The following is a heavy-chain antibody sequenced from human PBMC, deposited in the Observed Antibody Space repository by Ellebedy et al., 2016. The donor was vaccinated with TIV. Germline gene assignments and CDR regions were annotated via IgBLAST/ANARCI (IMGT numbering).Heavy chain of an antibody. D-gene: IGHD3-9*01. Sequence: GESLKTSXAASGFTFSTYSMNWVRQAPGKGPEWVSSISSCSTYISYADSVKGRFAISRDNAENSLYLQMDSLRVEDTALYYCSREGLTDTSYAFDIWGQGTMVTVSS. J-gene: IGHJ3*02. V-gene: IGHV3-21*01. CDR3: SREGLTDTSYAFDI. CDR1: GFTFSTYS. CDR2: ISSCSTYI.